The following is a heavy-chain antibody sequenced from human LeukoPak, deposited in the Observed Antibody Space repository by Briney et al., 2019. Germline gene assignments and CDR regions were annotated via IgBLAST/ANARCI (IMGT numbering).Heavy chain of an antibody. J-gene: IGHJ5*02. V-gene: IGHV1-46*02. CDR3: ARDNRNWFDP. Sequence: LWASVQVSCKASGYIFNAYYLHWVRQAPGQGLEWMEIINPSGGSTSYAQKFQGRVTMTRDTSTSTVYMELSSLRSEDTAVYYCARDNRNWFDPWGQGTLVTVSS. CDR2: INPSGGST. CDR1: GYIFNAYY.